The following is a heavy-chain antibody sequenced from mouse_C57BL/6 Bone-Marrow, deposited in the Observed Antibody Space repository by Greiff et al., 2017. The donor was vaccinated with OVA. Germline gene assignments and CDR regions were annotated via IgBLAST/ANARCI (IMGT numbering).Heavy chain of an antibody. Sequence: VKLMESGAELVKPGASVKISCKASGYAFSNYWMNWVKQRPGKGLEWIGQIYPGDGDINYNGKFKGKATLTADKASSTAYMQFSSLTSEGSAVYFCARGAYWGQGTTLTVSS. CDR2: IYPGDGDI. J-gene: IGHJ2*01. V-gene: IGHV1-80*01. CDR3: ARGAY. CDR1: GYAFSNYW.